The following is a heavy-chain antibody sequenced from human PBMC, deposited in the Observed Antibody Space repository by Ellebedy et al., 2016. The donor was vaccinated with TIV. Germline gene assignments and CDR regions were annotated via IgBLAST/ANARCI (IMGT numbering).Heavy chain of an antibody. CDR1: GGSVSSAGFQ. Sequence: SETLSLXCSVSGGSVSSAGFQWSWIRQPPGKGLEWIGLKYTSGTSTYDPSLNSRATISVDTSKNQFSLRLTSLTAADTAVYYCAGAGENYSLDYWGQGTLVTVSS. J-gene: IGHJ4*02. CDR3: AGAGENYSLDY. D-gene: IGHD2-15*01. V-gene: IGHV4-61*08. CDR2: KYTSGTS.